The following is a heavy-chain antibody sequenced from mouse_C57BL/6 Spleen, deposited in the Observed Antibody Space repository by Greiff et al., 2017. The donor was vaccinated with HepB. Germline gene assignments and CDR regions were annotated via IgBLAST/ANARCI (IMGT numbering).Heavy chain of an antibody. CDR3: ARCPLYDSKGEYFDY. J-gene: IGHJ2*01. D-gene: IGHD2-5*01. CDR1: GYTFTDYY. V-gene: IGHV1-76*01. CDR2: IYPGSGNT. Sequence: VQLQQSGAELVRPGASVKLSCKASGYTFTDYYINWVKQRPGQGLEWIARIYPGSGNTYYNEKFKGKATLTAEKSSSTAYMQLSSLTSEDSAVYCCARCPLYDSKGEYFDYWGQGTTLTVSS.